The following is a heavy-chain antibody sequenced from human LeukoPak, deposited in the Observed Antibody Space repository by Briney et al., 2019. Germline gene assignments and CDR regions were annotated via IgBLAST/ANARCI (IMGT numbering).Heavy chain of an antibody. CDR1: GFTFRRHW. V-gene: IGHV3-7*01. CDR2: IKQDGTE. CDR3: VRGPDYGDRLDYFDN. Sequence: GGSLRLSCAASGFTFRRHWMSWVRQAPGKGPEWVAHIKQDGTEYYVDSVKGRFIISRDNAKNSLYLQMNSLRAEDTAVYTCVRGPDYGDRLDYFDNWGQGTLVAVSS. J-gene: IGHJ4*02. D-gene: IGHD4-17*01.